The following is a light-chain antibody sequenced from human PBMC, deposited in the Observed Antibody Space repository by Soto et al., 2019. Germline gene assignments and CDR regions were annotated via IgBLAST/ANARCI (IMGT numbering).Light chain of an antibody. CDR2: GAS. Sequence: ENVFTQSPGTPSFSPREKATPSFRASQSVSNYLVWYQQKPGHAPRLLISGASSRATGIPDRFSGSGSGTEFTLTIRRLEHEDFAVYYCQQYGGSPQTFGQGNKVDI. CDR3: QQYGGSPQT. CDR1: QSVSNY. V-gene: IGKV3-20*01. J-gene: IGKJ1*01.